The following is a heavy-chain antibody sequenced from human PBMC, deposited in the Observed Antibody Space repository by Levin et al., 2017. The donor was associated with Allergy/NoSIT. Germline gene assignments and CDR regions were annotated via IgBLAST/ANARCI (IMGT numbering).Heavy chain of an antibody. J-gene: IGHJ4*02. D-gene: IGHD4-17*01. CDR1: GGSISSGGYS. Sequence: SETLSLTCAVSGGSISSGGYSWSWIRQPPGKGLEWIGYIYHSGSTYYNPSLKSRVTISVDRSKNQFSLKLSSVTAADTAVYYCARTHDYATFDYWGQGTLVTVSS. CDR2: IYHSGST. V-gene: IGHV4-30-2*01. CDR3: ARTHDYATFDY.